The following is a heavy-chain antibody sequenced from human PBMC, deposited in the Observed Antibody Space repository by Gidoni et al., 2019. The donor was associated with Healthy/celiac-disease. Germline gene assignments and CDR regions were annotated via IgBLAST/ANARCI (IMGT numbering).Heavy chain of an antibody. J-gene: IGHJ3*02. D-gene: IGHD3-9*01. CDR1: GFTFSSYA. V-gene: IGHV3-23*01. Sequence: EVQLLESGGGLVQHGGSLRLSCAASGFTFSSYAMSWVRQAPGKGLEWVSAISGRGGSTYYADSVKCRFTISRDNPKNTLYLQLNRLRAEDTAVYYCASHRDILTVDAFDIWCQGTMVTVSS. CDR3: ASHRDILTVDAFDI. CDR2: ISGRGGST.